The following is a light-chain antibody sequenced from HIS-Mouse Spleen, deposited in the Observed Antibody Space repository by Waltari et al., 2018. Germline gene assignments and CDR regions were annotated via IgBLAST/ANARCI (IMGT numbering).Light chain of an antibody. CDR2: EGS. Sequence: QSALTQPASVSGSPGQSITISCTGTSSDVGSYNLVSWYQQHPGKAPKLMIYEGSKPPSGVSNRFSGSKSGNTASLTISVLQAEDEADYYCCSYAGSSTFVVVFGGGTKLTVL. J-gene: IGLJ2*01. CDR3: CSYAGSSTFVVV. V-gene: IGLV2-23*03. CDR1: SSDVGSYNL.